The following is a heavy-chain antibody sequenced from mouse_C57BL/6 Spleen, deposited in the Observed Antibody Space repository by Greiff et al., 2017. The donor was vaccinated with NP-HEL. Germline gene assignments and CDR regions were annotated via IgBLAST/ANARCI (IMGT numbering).Heavy chain of an antibody. CDR2: ISDGGSYT. J-gene: IGHJ4*01. CDR1: GFTFSSYA. V-gene: IGHV5-4*03. D-gene: IGHD1-1*01. Sequence: EVKVVESGGGLVKPGGSLKLSCAASGFTFSSYAMSWVRQTPEKRLEWVATISDGGSYTYYPDNVKGRFTISRDNAKNNLYLQMSHLKSEDTAMYYCARAYGSLWDAMDYWGQGTSVTVSS. CDR3: ARAYGSLWDAMDY.